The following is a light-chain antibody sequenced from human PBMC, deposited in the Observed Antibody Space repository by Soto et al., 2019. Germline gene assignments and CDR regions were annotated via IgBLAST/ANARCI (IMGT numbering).Light chain of an antibody. Sequence: IPLTQSPAILSLSPGDRATLSFRASQSVETYLDWYQQKPGQPPRLLIYDTSKRASGVPARFSGSGSGTDFTLSISSLEPEDFAVYFCQQRRNWVSFGPGTRVD. CDR2: DTS. J-gene: IGKJ3*01. V-gene: IGKV3-11*01. CDR1: QSVETY. CDR3: QQRRNWVS.